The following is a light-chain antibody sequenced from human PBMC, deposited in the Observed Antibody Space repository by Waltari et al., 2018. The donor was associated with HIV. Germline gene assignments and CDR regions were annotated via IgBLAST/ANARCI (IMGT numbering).Light chain of an antibody. CDR2: RNQ. CDR1: SSNIGTNT. CDR3: AGRDSRLHAV. J-gene: IGLJ2*01. Sequence: QSVLTQPPSASGTLGQGATISCFGGSSNIGTNTVNWYQHRPGATPKLIIFRNQPRPTGVPHRYASSNDGTAAPLTITGRLAGDEATYNGAGRDSRLHAVFGGGTQLT. V-gene: IGLV1-44*01.